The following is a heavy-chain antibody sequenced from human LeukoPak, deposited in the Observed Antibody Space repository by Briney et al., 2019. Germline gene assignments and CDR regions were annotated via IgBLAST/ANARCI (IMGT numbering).Heavy chain of an antibody. J-gene: IGHJ3*01. D-gene: IGHD2/OR15-2a*01. V-gene: IGHV3-30*02. CDR3: AKDGGSFDVSD. Sequence: HTGGSLRLSCAASGFTFTTYGMHWVRQAPGKGLEWVTFIRYDGSSKYYADSVKGRFTISRDISKNTLYLQMNSLRPEDTAVYYCAKDGGSFDVSDWGQGTMVTVSS. CDR2: IRYDGSSK. CDR1: GFTFTTYG.